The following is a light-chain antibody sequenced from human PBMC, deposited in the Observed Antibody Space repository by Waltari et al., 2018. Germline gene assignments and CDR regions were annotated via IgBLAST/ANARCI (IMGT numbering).Light chain of an antibody. CDR3: QQYSSFST. CDR2: WAS. J-gene: IGKJ1*01. V-gene: IGKV4-1*01. CDR1: QSVLDISKKRNY. Sequence: DIVMTQSPDSLAVSLGERATIICKSSQSVLDISKKRNYLAWFQQKPGQPPQLLIYWASARDSGVPDRFSGSGSGTDFTLTISSLQPDDFATYYCQQYSSFSTFGLGTKV.